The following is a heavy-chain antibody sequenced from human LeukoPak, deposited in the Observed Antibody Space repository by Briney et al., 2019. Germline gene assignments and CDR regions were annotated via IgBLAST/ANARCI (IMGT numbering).Heavy chain of an antibody. D-gene: IGHD1/OR15-1a*01. V-gene: IGHV3-74*03. CDR3: AREGTGSYMDV. Sequence: PGGSLRLSCAASGFTFSSYWMNWVRQAPGKGLVWVSRIRTDGTITTYADSVKGRFSISRDNAKNTLYLQVNSLRVEDTAVYYCAREGTGSYMDVWGKGTTVTVS. CDR2: IRTDGTIT. CDR1: GFTFSSYW. J-gene: IGHJ6*03.